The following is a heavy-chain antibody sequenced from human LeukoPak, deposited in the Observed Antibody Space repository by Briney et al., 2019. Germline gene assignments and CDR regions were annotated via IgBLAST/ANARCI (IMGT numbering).Heavy chain of an antibody. CDR1: GGSISSYY. J-gene: IGHJ4*02. Sequence: SETLSPTCTVSGGSISSYYWSWIRQPPGKGLEWIGYIYYSGSTSYNPSLKSRVSISVDTSKNQFSLKLSSVTAADTAVYYCARRGAVAGTLDYWGQGTLVTVSS. D-gene: IGHD6-19*01. CDR3: ARRGAVAGTLDY. V-gene: IGHV4-59*01. CDR2: IYYSGST.